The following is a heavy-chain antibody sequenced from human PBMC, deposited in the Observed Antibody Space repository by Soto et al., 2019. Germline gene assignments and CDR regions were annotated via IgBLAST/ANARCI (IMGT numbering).Heavy chain of an antibody. CDR2: IYYSGST. CDR1: GGSISSGGYY. CDR3: ARETWSRGGGYARGYYYYGMDV. Sequence: SETLSLTCTVSGGSISSGGYYWSWIRQHPGKGLEWIGYIYYSGSTYYNPSLKSRVTISVDTSKNQFSLKLSSVTAADTAVYYCARETWSRGGGYARGYYYYGMDVWGQGTTVTVSS. V-gene: IGHV4-31*03. J-gene: IGHJ6*02. D-gene: IGHD5-18*01.